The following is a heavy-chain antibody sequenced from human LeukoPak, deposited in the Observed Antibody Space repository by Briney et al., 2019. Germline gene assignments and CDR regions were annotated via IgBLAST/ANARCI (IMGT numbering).Heavy chain of an antibody. CDR1: GGSISSYY. V-gene: IGHV4-59*01. CDR2: IYYSGST. CDR3: ALSWIAAAGAFDY. D-gene: IGHD6-13*01. Sequence: SETLSLTXTVSGGSISSYYWSWIRQPPGEGLEWVGYIYYSGSTNYNPSLKSRVTISVDTSKNQFSLKLSSVTAADTAVYYCALSWIAAAGAFDYWGQGTLVTVSS. J-gene: IGHJ4*02.